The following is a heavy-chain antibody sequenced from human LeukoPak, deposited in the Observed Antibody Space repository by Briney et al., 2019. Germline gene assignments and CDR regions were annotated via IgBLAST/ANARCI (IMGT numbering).Heavy chain of an antibody. CDR1: GGSFSGYY. D-gene: IGHD6-19*01. J-gene: IGHJ4*02. CDR2: INHSGST. Sequence: PSETPSLTCAVYGGSFSGYYWSWIRQPPGKGLEWIGEINHSGSTNYNPSLKSRVTISVDTSKNQFSLKLSSVTAADTAVYYCARATQSSGWARWGQGTLVTVSS. CDR3: ARATQSSGWAR. V-gene: IGHV4-34*01.